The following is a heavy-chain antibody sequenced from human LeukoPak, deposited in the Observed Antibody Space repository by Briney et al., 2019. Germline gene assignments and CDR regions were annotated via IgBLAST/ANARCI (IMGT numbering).Heavy chain of an antibody. Sequence: GGSLRLSCAASGFTFSDYYMSWIRQAPGKGLEWVSYISSSGSTIYYADSVKGRFTISRDNAKNSLYLQMNSLRAEDTAVYYCARVYYYDSSGYAPDYYYYYGMDVWGQGTTVTVSS. V-gene: IGHV3-11*01. D-gene: IGHD3-22*01. J-gene: IGHJ6*02. CDR3: ARVYYYDSSGYAPDYYYYYGMDV. CDR1: GFTFSDYY. CDR2: ISSSGSTI.